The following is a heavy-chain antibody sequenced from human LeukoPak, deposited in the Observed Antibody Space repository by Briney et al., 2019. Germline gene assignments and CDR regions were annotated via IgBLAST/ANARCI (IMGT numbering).Heavy chain of an antibody. V-gene: IGHV1-2*02. J-gene: IGHJ3*02. CDR2: INPNSGGT. D-gene: IGHD3-16*02. Sequence: GASVKVSCKASGYTFTGYYMHWVRQAPGQGLEWMGWINPNSGGTNYAQKFQGRVTMTRDTSISTAYMELSRLRFDDTAVYYCARVRQGGVIDPGQAFDIWGQGTMVTVSS. CDR3: ARVRQGGVIDPGQAFDI. CDR1: GYTFTGYY.